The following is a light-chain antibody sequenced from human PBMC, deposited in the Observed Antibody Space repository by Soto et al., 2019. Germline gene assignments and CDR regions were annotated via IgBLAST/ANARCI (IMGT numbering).Light chain of an antibody. V-gene: IGLV1-47*01. CDR3: AAWEDTLRGRV. Sequence: QSVLTQPPSASGTPGQRVTISCSGSSSNVGVNFVYWYQHLPGTAPKLLIYRNDQRPSGVPDRFSGCKSGTSSSLAISGLRYEDEADYYCAAWEDTLRGRVFGTGTKVTVL. CDR2: RND. J-gene: IGLJ1*01. CDR1: SSNVGVNF.